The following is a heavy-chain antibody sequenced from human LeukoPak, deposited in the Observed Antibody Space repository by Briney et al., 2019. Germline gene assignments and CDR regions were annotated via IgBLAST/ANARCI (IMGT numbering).Heavy chain of an antibody. Sequence: ASVKVSCKASGYTFIDYGISWVRQAPGQGLEWMGWISAYDGNTNYAQKFQVRVTMTTDTSTSTVNMDLRSLRSDDTAVYYCARLFYLGPDYYGSGSHLDYWGQGTLVTVSS. D-gene: IGHD3-10*01. CDR2: ISAYDGNT. CDR3: ARLFYLGPDYYGSGSHLDY. J-gene: IGHJ4*02. CDR1: GYTFIDYG. V-gene: IGHV1-18*01.